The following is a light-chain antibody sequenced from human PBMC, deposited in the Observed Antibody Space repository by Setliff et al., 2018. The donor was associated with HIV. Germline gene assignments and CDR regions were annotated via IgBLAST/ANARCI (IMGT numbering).Light chain of an antibody. V-gene: IGLV2-14*01. Sequence: LTQPASVSGSPGQSITISCSGTSSDIGTYNYVSWYQQYPGKAPKLMIYEVTNRPSGISNRFSGTKSGNTASLTISGLQAADEADYYCSSYTSSFTHVFGSGTKVTV. J-gene: IGLJ1*01. CDR3: SSYTSSFTHV. CDR1: SSDIGTYNY. CDR2: EVT.